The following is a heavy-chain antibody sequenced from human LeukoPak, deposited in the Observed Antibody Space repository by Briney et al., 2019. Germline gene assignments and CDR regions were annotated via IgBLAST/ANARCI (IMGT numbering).Heavy chain of an antibody. CDR3: ARVLNYGDSHYFDY. CDR1: GGIFSSYA. D-gene: IGHD4-17*01. V-gene: IGHV1-69*13. Sequence: SVTVSCKASGGIFSSYAISWVRQAPGQGLEWMGGIIPIFGTANYAQKFQGRVTITADESTSTAYMELSSLRSEDTAVYYCARVLNYGDSHYFDYWGQGTLVTVSS. CDR2: IIPIFGTA. J-gene: IGHJ4*02.